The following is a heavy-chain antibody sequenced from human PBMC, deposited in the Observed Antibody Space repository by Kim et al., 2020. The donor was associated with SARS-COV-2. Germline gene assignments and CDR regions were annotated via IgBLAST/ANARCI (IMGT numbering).Heavy chain of an antibody. Sequence: GGSLRLSCAASGISVSGNYMTWVRQAPGKGLEWLSIIYTSGTTAYADSVKGRFTISRDNSKNMLYMQMNSLRVEDAAVYYCASSAGSGHGKWGQGTLVTVSS. D-gene: IGHD5-12*01. CDR2: IYTSGTT. CDR3: ASSAGSGHGK. J-gene: IGHJ4*02. V-gene: IGHV3-53*01. CDR1: GISVSGNY.